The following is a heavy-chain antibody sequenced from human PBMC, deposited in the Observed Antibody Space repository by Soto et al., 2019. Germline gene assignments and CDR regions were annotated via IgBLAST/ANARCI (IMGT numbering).Heavy chain of an antibody. Sequence: VQLVESGGGVVQPGRSLRLSCAASGFTFSSYAMSWVRQGPGKGLEWVSGISGSGGTTYYADSVKDRFTISRDNSQNTLYLQMKSLRADDTAVYYCAKEVAVTPLNWFAPWGQGTLVTVSS. CDR3: AKEVAVTPLNWFAP. CDR1: GFTFSSYA. D-gene: IGHD4-4*01. J-gene: IGHJ5*02. V-gene: IGHV3-23*04. CDR2: ISGSGGTT.